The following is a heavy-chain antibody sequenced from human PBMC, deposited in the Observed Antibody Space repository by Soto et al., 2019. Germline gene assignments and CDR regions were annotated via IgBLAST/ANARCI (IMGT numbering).Heavy chain of an antibody. D-gene: IGHD3-16*01. V-gene: IGHV4-39*01. CDR2: ISYSGTTA. Sequence: QLQLQESGPGLVKPSETLSLTCTVSGGSISNTVSYWAWIRQPPGKGLEWIGSISYSGTTAYYKSSLNSRVTISVDTSKNHFSLRLSSVTAADTAVYYCARHLLLDRRLGWFDPWGQGTLVTVSS. CDR1: GGSISNTVSY. J-gene: IGHJ5*02. CDR3: ARHLLLDRRLGWFDP.